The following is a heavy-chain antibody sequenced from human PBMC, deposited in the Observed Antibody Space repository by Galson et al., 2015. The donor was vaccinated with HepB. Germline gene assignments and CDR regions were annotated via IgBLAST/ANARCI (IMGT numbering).Heavy chain of an antibody. V-gene: IGHV3-30-3*01. CDR2: VSSDGNNK. CDR3: ARDQSVAGSGAGYYFDH. D-gene: IGHD2-15*01. CDR1: GFTFSNYA. J-gene: IGHJ4*02. Sequence: SLRLSCAASGFTFSNYAVHWVRQAPGKGLEWVAIVSSDGNNKYYAASVKGRFTISRDDSKNTVYLQMNTLRAEDTAVYYCARDQSVAGSGAGYYFDHWGQGTLVTVSS.